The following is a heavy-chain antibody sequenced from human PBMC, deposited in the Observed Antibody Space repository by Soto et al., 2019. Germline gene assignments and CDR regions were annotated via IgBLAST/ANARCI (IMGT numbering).Heavy chain of an antibody. CDR3: ARDTETTMIVGVPQSDASDI. J-gene: IGHJ3*02. CDR1: GYTFTSYG. Sequence: GASVKVSCKASGYTFTSYGISWVRQAPGQGLEWMGWISAYNGNTNYAQKLQGRVTMTTDTSTSTAYMELRSLRSGDTAAYYCARDTETTMIVGVPQSDASDIWGQGTMVTVSS. D-gene: IGHD3-22*01. CDR2: ISAYNGNT. V-gene: IGHV1-18*04.